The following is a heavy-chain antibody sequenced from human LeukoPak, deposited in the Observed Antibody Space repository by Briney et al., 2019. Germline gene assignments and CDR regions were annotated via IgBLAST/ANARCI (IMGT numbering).Heavy chain of an antibody. J-gene: IGHJ6*04. CDR3: ARDKYYGSGSYSYYYYGMDV. V-gene: IGHV3-21*01. CDR2: ISSSSSYI. Sequence: GGSLRLSCAASGFTFSSYSMNWVRQAPGKGLEWVSSISSSSSYIYYADSVKGRFTISRDNAKNSLYLQVNSLRAEDTAVYYCARDKYYGSGSYSYYYYGMDVWGKGTTVTVSS. CDR1: GFTFSSYS. D-gene: IGHD3-10*01.